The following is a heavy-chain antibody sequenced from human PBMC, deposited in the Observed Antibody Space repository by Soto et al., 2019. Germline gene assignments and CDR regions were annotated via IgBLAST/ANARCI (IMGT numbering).Heavy chain of an antibody. Sequence: EVQLLESGGGLVQPEGSLRLACAASGFTFNNYAMNWVRQAPGRGLEWVSIISPNGDSTYYADSVEGRFTISRDNSQNTVFLQMNSLRAEDTAIYFCAKVRLTDYLRYAPHLWGQGTLVTVSS. CDR2: ISPNGDST. V-gene: IGHV3-23*01. J-gene: IGHJ3*01. D-gene: IGHD2-8*01. CDR1: GFTFNNYA. CDR3: AKVRLTDYLRYAPHL.